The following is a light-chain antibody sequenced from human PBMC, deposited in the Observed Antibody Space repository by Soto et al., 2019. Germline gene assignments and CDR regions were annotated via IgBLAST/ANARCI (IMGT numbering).Light chain of an antibody. CDR3: QQHSHWPPWT. CDR2: GAS. V-gene: IGKV3-11*01. Sequence: EVVLTQSPATPSLSPGERATLSCRASENVRTFVDWYQQKPGQAPRLLMFGASNRATGIPARFSGSGSGTDFTLTISNLEPEDFAVYYCQQHSHWPPWTFGQGTRVEIQ. CDR1: ENVRTF. J-gene: IGKJ1*01.